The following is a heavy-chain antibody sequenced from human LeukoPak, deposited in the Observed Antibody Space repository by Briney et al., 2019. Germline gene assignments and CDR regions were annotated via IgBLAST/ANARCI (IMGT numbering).Heavy chain of an antibody. J-gene: IGHJ6*03. D-gene: IGHD2-8*02. CDR1: GFTFTNYG. CDR3: AKDPGASVSGFHMDV. V-gene: IGHV3-30*02. CDR2: IWSDGNNR. Sequence: GGSLRLSCAASGFTFTNYGMHWVRQATGKGLEWVSFIWSDGNNRFYAESVKGRFTISRDNSTNMLYLQMDTLRAEDTALYYCAKDPGASVSGFHMDVWGKGTTVIVSS.